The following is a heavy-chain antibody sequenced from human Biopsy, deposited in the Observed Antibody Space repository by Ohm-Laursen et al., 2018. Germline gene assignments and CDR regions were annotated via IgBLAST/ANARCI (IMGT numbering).Heavy chain of an antibody. CDR2: IKTKGFRERT. Sequence: RSLRLSCAASGFTFADFAVSWVRQAPGKGLEWVGLIKTKGFRERTQYAASVEGRFTISRDDSKGVAYLEMSGLKTEGTALYYCTRWYDRSGYYRDLWGQGTLVTVSS. V-gene: IGHV3-49*04. CDR1: GFTFADFA. J-gene: IGHJ5*02. CDR3: TRWYDRSGYYRDL. D-gene: IGHD3-22*01.